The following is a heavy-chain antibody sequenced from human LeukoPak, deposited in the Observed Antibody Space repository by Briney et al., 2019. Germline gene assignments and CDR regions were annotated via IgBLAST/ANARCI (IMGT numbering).Heavy chain of an antibody. V-gene: IGHV3-7*03. CDR2: IKQDGSEK. D-gene: IGHD1-26*01. J-gene: IGHJ4*02. CDR1: GFTFSSYW. CDR3: ATSGSYYAAPDY. Sequence: PGGSLRLSCAASGFTFSSYWMSWVRQAPGKGLEWVANIKQDGSEKYYVDSVKGRFTISRDNAKNTLYLQMNSLRAEDTAVYYCATSGSYYAAPDYWGQGTLVTVSS.